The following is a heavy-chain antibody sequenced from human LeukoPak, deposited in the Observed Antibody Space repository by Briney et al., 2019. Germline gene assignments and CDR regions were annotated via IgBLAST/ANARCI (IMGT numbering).Heavy chain of an antibody. J-gene: IGHJ4*02. CDR3: ARDGAVAGYFDY. V-gene: IGHV3-30*02. Sequence: GGSLRLSCAASGFTFSSYGMHWVRQAPGKGLEWVAFIRYDGSNKYYADSVKGRFTISRDNSKNTLYLQINSLRAEDTTVYYCARDGAVAGYFDYWGQGTLVTVSS. CDR2: IRYDGSNK. CDR1: GFTFSSYG. D-gene: IGHD6-19*01.